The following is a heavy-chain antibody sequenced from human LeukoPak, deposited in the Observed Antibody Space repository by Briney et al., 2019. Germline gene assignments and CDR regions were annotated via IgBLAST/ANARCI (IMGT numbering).Heavy chain of an antibody. J-gene: IGHJ3*02. Sequence: RPGGSLRLSCAASGFTFSSYGMHWVRQAPGKGLEWVAVIWYDGSNKYYADSVKGRFTISRDNSKNTLYLQMNSLRAEDTAVYYCARDPTYDYVWGSYETPRDAFDIWGQGTMVTVSS. D-gene: IGHD3-16*01. CDR3: ARDPTYDYVWGSYETPRDAFDI. CDR2: IWYDGSNK. V-gene: IGHV3-33*01. CDR1: GFTFSSYG.